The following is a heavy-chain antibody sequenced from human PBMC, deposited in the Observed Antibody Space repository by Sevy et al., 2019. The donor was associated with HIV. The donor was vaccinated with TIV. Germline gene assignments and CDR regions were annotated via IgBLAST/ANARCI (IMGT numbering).Heavy chain of an antibody. CDR1: GGSVSRSTYY. CDR2: IYYSGST. CDR3: ARHSSMTTVTMDY. D-gene: IGHD4-17*01. Sequence: SETLSLTCTVFGGSVSRSTYYWGWIRQPPGKGLEGIGSIYYSGSTYYNPSLKSRVTISVDTSKNQCSRKLSSVTAADTAVYYCARHSSMTTVTMDYWGQGTLVTVSS. J-gene: IGHJ4*02. V-gene: IGHV4-39*01.